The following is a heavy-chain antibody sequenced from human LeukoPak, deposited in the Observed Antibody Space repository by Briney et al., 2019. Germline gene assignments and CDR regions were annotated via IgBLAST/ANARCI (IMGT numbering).Heavy chain of an antibody. V-gene: IGHV4-4*07. D-gene: IGHD2-15*01. J-gene: IGHJ4*02. Sequence: PSETPSLTCTVSGGSISSYYWSWVRQPAGKGLEWIGRIYTSGSTNYNPSLKSRVTISVDTSKNQFSLKLSSVTAADTAVYYCARQSGKLLRRPFDYWGQGTLVTVSS. CDR2: IYTSGST. CDR3: ARQSGKLLRRPFDY. CDR1: GGSISSYY.